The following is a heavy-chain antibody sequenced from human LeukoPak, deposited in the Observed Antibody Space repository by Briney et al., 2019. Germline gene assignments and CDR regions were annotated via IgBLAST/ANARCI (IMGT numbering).Heavy chain of an antibody. CDR1: GVSISSYY. V-gene: IGHV4-59*01. D-gene: IGHD6-19*01. Sequence: PSETLSLTCTVSGVSISSYYWSWIRQPPGKGLEWIGYIYYSGSTNYNPSLKSRVTISVDTSKNQFSLKLSSVTAADTAVYYCARMRQWLPPDYWGQGTLVTVSS. CDR3: ARMRQWLPPDY. J-gene: IGHJ4*02. CDR2: IYYSGST.